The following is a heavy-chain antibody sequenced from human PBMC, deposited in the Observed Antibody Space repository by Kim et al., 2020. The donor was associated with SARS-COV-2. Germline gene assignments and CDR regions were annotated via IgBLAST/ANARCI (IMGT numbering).Heavy chain of an antibody. D-gene: IGHD6-19*01. CDR2: INHSGST. V-gene: IGHV4-34*01. CDR3: ARGRGSSGWLWDY. Sequence: SETLSLTCAVYGGSFSGYYWSWIRQPPGKGLEWIGEINHSGSTNYNPSLKSRVTISVDTSKNQFSLKLSSVTAADTAVYYCARGRGSSGWLWDYWGQGTLVTVSS. J-gene: IGHJ4*02. CDR1: GGSFSGYY.